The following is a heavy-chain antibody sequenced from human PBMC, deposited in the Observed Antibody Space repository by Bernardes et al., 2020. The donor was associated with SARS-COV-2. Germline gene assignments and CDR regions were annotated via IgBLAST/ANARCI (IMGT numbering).Heavy chain of an antibody. Sequence: GGILRLSCAASGFTFSSYAMHWVRKAPGKGLEWVAVISYDGSNKYYADSVKGRFTISRDNSKNTLYLQMNSLRAEDTAVYYCARVESLGAVAGTEYFDYWGQGTLVTVSS. J-gene: IGHJ4*02. CDR3: ARVESLGAVAGTEYFDY. D-gene: IGHD6-19*01. CDR2: ISYDGSNK. CDR1: GFTFSSYA. V-gene: IGHV3-30-3*01.